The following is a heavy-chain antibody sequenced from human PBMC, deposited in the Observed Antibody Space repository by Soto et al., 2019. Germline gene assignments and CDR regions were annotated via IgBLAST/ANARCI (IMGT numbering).Heavy chain of an antibody. V-gene: IGHV3-48*03. J-gene: IGHJ3*02. Sequence: GGSLRLSCAASGFTFSSYEMNWVHQAPGKGLEWVSYISSSGSTIYYADSVKGRFTISRDNAKNSLYLQMNSLRAEDTAVYYCARESLPFKTPDAFDIWGQGTMVTV. CDR1: GFTFSSYE. CDR2: ISSSGSTI. CDR3: ARESLPFKTPDAFDI.